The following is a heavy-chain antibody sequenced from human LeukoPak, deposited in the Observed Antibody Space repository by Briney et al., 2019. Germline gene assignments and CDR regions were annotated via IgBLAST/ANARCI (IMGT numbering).Heavy chain of an antibody. Sequence: SGGSLRLSCAASGFTFSDYGMSGVRQAPGKGLGWVSGVSGSGAYTYYADSVKGRFTISRDISKSTLYLQMNSLRAEDTAVYYCAKSLTPSYSFDYWGQGTLVTVSS. CDR1: GFTFSDYG. V-gene: IGHV3-23*01. CDR2: VSGSGAYT. CDR3: AKSLTPSYSFDY. D-gene: IGHD2-21*01. J-gene: IGHJ4*02.